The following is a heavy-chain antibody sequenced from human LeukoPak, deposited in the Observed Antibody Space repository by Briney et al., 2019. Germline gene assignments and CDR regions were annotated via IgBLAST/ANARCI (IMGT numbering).Heavy chain of an antibody. CDR1: GYTFTSYG. Sequence: ASVKVSCKASGYTFTSYGISWVRQAPGQGLEWMGWISAYNGNTNYAQKLQGRVTMTTDTSTSTAYMELRSMRSDDTAVYYCARNRPTIVVVPASXYFDLWXXXTLVTVSX. J-gene: IGHJ2*01. D-gene: IGHD2-2*01. V-gene: IGHV1-18*01. CDR2: ISAYNGNT. CDR3: ARNRPTIVVVPASXYFDL.